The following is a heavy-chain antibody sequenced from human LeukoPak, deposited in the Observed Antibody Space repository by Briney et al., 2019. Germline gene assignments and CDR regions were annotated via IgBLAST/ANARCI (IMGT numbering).Heavy chain of an antibody. J-gene: IGHJ4*02. Sequence: GGSLRLSCAASGLTFNNAWMSWVRQAPGKGLEWLGRIKNKTDGVTTDYAAPVKGRLTMSIDDSKSTIYLHINSLKTEDTAVYYCTTFDSWGRGTLVTVSS. CDR1: GLTFNNAW. V-gene: IGHV3-15*01. CDR2: IKNKTDGVTT. CDR3: TTFDS.